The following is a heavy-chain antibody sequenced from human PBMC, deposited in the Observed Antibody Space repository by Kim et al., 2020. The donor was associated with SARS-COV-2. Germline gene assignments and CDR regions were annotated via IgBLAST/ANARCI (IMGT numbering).Heavy chain of an antibody. J-gene: IGHJ4*02. D-gene: IGHD6-6*01. V-gene: IGHV4-39*01. CDR3: ASRGLQLDNDY. Sequence: SETLSLTCTVSGGSISSSSYYWGWIRQPPGKGLEWIGSIYYSGSTYYNPSLKSRVTISVDTSKNQFSLKLSSVTAADTAVYYCASRGLQLDNDYWGQGTLVTVSS. CDR1: GGSISSSSYY. CDR2: IYYSGST.